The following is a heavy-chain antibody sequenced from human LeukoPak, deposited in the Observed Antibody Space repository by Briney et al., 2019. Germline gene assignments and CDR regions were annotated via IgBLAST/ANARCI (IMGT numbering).Heavy chain of an antibody. J-gene: IGHJ4*02. V-gene: IGHV4-4*07. D-gene: IGHD3-10*01. CDR3: ARLANIMVRGVIITPPDY. Sequence: ASETLSLTCTVSGVSISSYYWSWIRQPAGKGLEWIGRIYTSGSTNYNPSLKSRVTISVDTSKNQFSLKLSSVTAADTAVYYCARLANIMVRGVIITPPDYWGQGTLVTVSS. CDR1: GVSISSYY. CDR2: IYTSGST.